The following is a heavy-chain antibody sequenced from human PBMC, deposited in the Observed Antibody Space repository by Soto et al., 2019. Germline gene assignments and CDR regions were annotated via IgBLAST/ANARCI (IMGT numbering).Heavy chain of an antibody. D-gene: IGHD2-2*01. CDR2: ISAYTGNT. CDR1: GFSFTDYG. CDR3: ARGPESRSTAYFDY. V-gene: IGHV1-18*01. Sequence: ASVKASSKASGFSFTDYGFTWVRQAPGEGLEWMGWISAYTGNTNYAQKVQDRVTMSTDTSTSTAYLDLRSLRSDDTAVYYCARGPESRSTAYFDYWGQGTLVTVSS. J-gene: IGHJ4*02.